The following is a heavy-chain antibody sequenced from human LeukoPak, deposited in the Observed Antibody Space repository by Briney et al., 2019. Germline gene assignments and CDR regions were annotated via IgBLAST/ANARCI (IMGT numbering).Heavy chain of an antibody. D-gene: IGHD3-22*01. Sequence: PGGSLRLSCAASGFTFSSYWMSWVRQAPGKGLEWVANIKQDGSEKYYVDSVKGRFTISRDNAKNSLYLQMNSLRAEDTAVYYCARGGQYYDSSGHEKFDYWGQGTLVTVSS. J-gene: IGHJ4*02. V-gene: IGHV3-7*01. CDR3: ARGGQYYDSSGHEKFDY. CDR2: IKQDGSEK. CDR1: GFTFSSYW.